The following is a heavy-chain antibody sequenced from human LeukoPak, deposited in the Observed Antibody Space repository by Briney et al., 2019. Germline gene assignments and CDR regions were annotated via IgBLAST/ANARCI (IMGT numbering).Heavy chain of an antibody. Sequence: GGSLRLSCEASGFTVSSNYMSWVRQAPGKGLEWVSVIYSGGSTYYADSVKGRFTISRDNSKNTLHLQMSSLRAEDTAVYYCARDCRGRCSSTSSYSYYGMDVWGQGTTVTVSS. CDR2: IYSGGST. J-gene: IGHJ6*02. V-gene: IGHV3-53*01. CDR3: ARDCRGRCSSTSSYSYYGMDV. CDR1: GFTVSSNY. D-gene: IGHD2-2*01.